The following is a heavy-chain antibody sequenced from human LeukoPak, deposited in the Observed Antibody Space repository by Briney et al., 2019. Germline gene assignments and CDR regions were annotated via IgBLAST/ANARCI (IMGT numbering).Heavy chain of an antibody. D-gene: IGHD1-1*01. J-gene: IGHJ3*02. CDR2: IYHSGST. V-gene: IGHV4-38-2*02. CDR1: GYSISSGYY. Sequence: SETLSLTCTVSGYSISSGYYWGWIRQPPGRGLEWISTIYHSGSTYSSPSLTSRLTISVDTSKNQFSLKLNSVTAADTAAYYCARGFGWNGRNVFDIWGQGTLVTVSS. CDR3: ARGFGWNGRNVFDI.